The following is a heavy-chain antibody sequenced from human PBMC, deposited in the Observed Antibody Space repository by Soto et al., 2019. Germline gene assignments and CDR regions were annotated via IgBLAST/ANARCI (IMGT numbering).Heavy chain of an antibody. CDR3: ARERVVARGRPGTDV. CDR1: GASVSSYY. J-gene: IGHJ6*02. V-gene: IGHV4-4*07. D-gene: IGHD2-2*01. Sequence: SETLSLTCAVSGASVSSYYWSWVRQPAGKGLEWIGRFNTDGTSNYNPSLRSRVTMSVDTSKNQFSLKLTSLTAVDTATYYCARERVVARGRPGTDVWGQGTRVTVSS. CDR2: FNTDGTS.